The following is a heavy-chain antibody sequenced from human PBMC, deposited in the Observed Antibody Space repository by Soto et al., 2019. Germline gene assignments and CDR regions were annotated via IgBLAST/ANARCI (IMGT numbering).Heavy chain of an antibody. CDR1: GGSISTYY. J-gene: IGHJ4*02. CDR2: IYYSGTA. V-gene: IGHV4-59*08. CDR3: ARGGHCTDGVCSALDY. Sequence: ASETLSLTCTVSGGSISTYYWSWIRQPPGKGLEWIGYIYYSGTASYNPSLKSRVTISLDTSKNQFSLKLSSVTAADTAVYYCARGGHCTDGVCSALDYWGQGTLVTVSS. D-gene: IGHD2-8*01.